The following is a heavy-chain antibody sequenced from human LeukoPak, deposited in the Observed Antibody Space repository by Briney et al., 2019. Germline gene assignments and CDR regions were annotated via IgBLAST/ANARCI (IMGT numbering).Heavy chain of an antibody. J-gene: IGHJ4*02. Sequence: GGSLRLSCAASGFTFSNAWMSWVRQAPGKGLEWVGRIKSKTDGGTTDYAAPAKGRFTISRDDSKNTLYLQMNSLKTEDTAVYYCTTDTAIFGVVIDLDYWGQGTLVTVSS. CDR1: GFTFSNAW. V-gene: IGHV3-15*01. CDR2: IKSKTDGGTT. D-gene: IGHD3-3*01. CDR3: TTDTAIFGVVIDLDY.